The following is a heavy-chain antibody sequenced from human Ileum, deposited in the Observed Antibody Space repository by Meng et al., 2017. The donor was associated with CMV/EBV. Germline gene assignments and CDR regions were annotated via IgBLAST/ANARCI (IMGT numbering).Heavy chain of an antibody. V-gene: IGHV1-18*01. CDR2: ISAYNGNT. J-gene: IGHJ4*02. D-gene: IGHD3-16*01. CDR3: ARWGPVIPLADY. CDR1: GYTFTSYG. Sequence: QVKLVQAGAEVKKPGASVKVSCKASGYTFTSYGFSWVRQAPGQGLEWMGWISAYNGNTKYAQKLQGRLTMTTDTSTNTAYMELRSLTSDDTAVYYCARWGPVIPLADYWGQGTLVTVSS.